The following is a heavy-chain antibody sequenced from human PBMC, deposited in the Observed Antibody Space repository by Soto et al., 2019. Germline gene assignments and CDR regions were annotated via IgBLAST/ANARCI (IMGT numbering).Heavy chain of an antibody. D-gene: IGHD3-3*01. CDR3: ARDIDFWSGYAMDV. V-gene: IGHV4-59*01. CDR1: GGSISSYY. J-gene: IGHJ6*04. CDR2: IYYSGST. Sequence: PSETLSLTCTVSGGSISSYYWSWIRQPPGKGLEWIGYIYYSGSTNYNPSLKSRVTISVDTSKNQFSLKLSSVTAADTAAYYCARDIDFWSGYAMDVWGKGTTVTVSS.